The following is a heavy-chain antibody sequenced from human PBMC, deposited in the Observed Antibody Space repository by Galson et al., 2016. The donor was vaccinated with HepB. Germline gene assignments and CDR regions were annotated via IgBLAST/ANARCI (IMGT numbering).Heavy chain of an antibody. D-gene: IGHD3-10*01. CDR2: IYPGDSDI. CDR3: ARGTMVRGFDP. V-gene: IGHV5-51*01. J-gene: IGHJ5*02. Sequence: SGAEVKKPGESLKISCKSSGYSFGSYLIAWVRQMPGKGLEWIGIIYPGDSDIRYSPSFQGQVTISADRSISTAYLQWSRLKASDTAMFYGARGTMVRGFDPWGQGTLVTVSS. CDR1: GYSFGSYL.